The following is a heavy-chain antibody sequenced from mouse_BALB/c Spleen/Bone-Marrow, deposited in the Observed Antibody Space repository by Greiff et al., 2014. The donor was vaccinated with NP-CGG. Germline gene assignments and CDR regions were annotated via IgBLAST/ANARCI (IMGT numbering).Heavy chain of an antibody. CDR3: ARSGEKYGAMDY. J-gene: IGHJ4*01. CDR2: ISHAGSYT. V-gene: IGHV5-4*02. D-gene: IGHD1-1*02. Sequence: EVQLVESGGGLVKPGGSLKLSCTASGFIFSDYYMYWVRQTPEKRLEWVAAISHAGSYTYYRDSVKVRLTIYRDNAKNNLYLQMSSLKSEDTAMYYCARSGEKYGAMDYWGQGTSVTVSS. CDR1: GFIFSDYY.